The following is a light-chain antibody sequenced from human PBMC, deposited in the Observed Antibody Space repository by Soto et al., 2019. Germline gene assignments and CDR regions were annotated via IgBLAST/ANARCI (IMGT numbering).Light chain of an antibody. CDR1: SSNIGKNY. CDR3: GTWDSSLSAVL. Sequence: QSVLTQPPSVSAAPGQKVTFSCSGSSSNIGKNYVSWYQQLPGTAPKLLIYDNNQRPSGIPDRFSGSKSGTSATLGITELQTGDEADYYCGTWDSSLSAVLFGGGTKLTVL. J-gene: IGLJ2*01. CDR2: DNN. V-gene: IGLV1-51*01.